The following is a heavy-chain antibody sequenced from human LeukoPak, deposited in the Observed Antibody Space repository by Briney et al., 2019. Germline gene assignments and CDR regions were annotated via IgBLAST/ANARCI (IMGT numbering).Heavy chain of an antibody. J-gene: IGHJ4*02. CDR3: GKGTAGSLDY. V-gene: IGHV3-43*02. CDR2: ISGDGGST. Sequence: GGSLRLSCAASGFTFDDYDMHWVRQAPGKGLEWVSLISGDGGSTYYADSVKGRFTISRDNSKNSLYLQMNSLRTEDTALYYCGKGTAGSLDYWGQGTLVTVSS. CDR1: GFTFDDYD. D-gene: IGHD6-13*01.